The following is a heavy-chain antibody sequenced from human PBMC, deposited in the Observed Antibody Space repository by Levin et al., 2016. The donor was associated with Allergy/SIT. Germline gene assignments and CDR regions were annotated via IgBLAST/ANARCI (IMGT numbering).Heavy chain of an antibody. Sequence: GGSLRLSCAASGFTFSDSEMHWVRQAPGKGLEWLSYISSSGSATYYADSVKGRFTISRDNAKNSLYLQMNSLRAEDTAVYYCARGVWGQGTLVTVSS. J-gene: IGHJ4*02. V-gene: IGHV3-48*03. CDR1: GFTFSDSE. CDR3: ARGV. CDR2: ISSSGSAT.